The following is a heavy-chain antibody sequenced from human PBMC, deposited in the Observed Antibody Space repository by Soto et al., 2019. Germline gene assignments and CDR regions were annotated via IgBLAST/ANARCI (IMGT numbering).Heavy chain of an antibody. Sequence: QVQLVQSGAEVKKPGASVKVSCKASGGTFSSYTISWVRQSPGQGLEWMGRIIPILGIANYAQKFQGRVTITADKSTSTADMELGSLRSEDTAVYYCASELDPEVHTSDPFWGQGTLVTVSS. D-gene: IGHD1-7*01. CDR3: ASELDPEVHTSDPF. CDR1: GGTFSSYT. CDR2: IIPILGIA. J-gene: IGHJ4*02. V-gene: IGHV1-69*02.